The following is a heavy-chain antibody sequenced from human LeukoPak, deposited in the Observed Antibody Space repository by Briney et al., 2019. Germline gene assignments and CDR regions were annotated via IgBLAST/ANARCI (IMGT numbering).Heavy chain of an antibody. V-gene: IGHV1-18*01. CDR1: GYTFTSYG. Sequence: GASVKVSCRASGYTFTSYGISWVRQAPGQGLEWMGWISAYNGNTYYAQKLQGRVTMTTDTSTSTAYMELRSLRSDDTAVYYCARHLSGDFWSGYSWGRFGGGPSTQFYGMDVWGQGTTVTVSS. J-gene: IGHJ6*02. CDR3: ARHLSGDFWSGYSWGRFGGGPSTQFYGMDV. D-gene: IGHD3-3*01. CDR2: ISAYNGNT.